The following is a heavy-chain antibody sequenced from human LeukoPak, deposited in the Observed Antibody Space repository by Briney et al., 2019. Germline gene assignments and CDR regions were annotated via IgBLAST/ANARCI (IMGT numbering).Heavy chain of an antibody. V-gene: IGHV3-21*01. CDR1: GFTFSSYS. D-gene: IGHD2-2*01. J-gene: IGHJ5*02. CDR2: ISSSSSYI. Sequence: PGGSLRLSCAASGFTFSSYSMNWVRQAPGKGLEWVSSISSSSSYIYYADSVKGRFTISRDNSKNTLYLQMNSLRAEDTAVYYCAKDGGLPAARDNWFDPWGQGTLVTVSS. CDR3: AKDGGLPAARDNWFDP.